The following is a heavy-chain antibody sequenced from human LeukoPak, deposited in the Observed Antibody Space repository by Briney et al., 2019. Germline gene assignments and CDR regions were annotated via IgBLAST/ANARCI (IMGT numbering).Heavy chain of an antibody. J-gene: IGHJ5*02. CDR2: IYTSGST. CDR1: GGSISSYY. V-gene: IGHV4-4*07. CDR3: ARDGDRGGWFDP. Sequence: SETLSLTCTVSGGSISSYYWSWIRQPAGKGLEWIGRIYTSGSTNYNPSLKSRVTMSVDTSKNQFSLKLSSVTAADTAVYYGARDGDRGGWFDPWGQGTLVTVSS. D-gene: IGHD7-27*01.